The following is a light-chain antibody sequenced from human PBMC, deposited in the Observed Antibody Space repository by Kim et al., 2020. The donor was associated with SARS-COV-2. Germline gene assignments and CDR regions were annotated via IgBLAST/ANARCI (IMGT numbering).Light chain of an antibody. CDR2: GAS. CDR1: QDIRND. V-gene: IGKV1-17*01. J-gene: IGKJ5*01. CDR3: LQHSTYPIT. Sequence: ESVGDRVTITCRASQDIRNDLGWYQQNPGRVPKRLIDGASSLQSGVPSRFSGSGSGTEFTLTISSVQPEDFAIYFCLQHSTYPITFGQGTRLEIK.